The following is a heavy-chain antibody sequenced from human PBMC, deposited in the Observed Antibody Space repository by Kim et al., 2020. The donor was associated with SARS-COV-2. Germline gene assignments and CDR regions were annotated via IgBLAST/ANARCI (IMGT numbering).Heavy chain of an antibody. V-gene: IGHV3-23*01. CDR3: AKLLPLYYYDSSGYYAN. D-gene: IGHD3-22*01. J-gene: IGHJ4*02. Sequence: GGSLRLSCAASGFTFSSDAISWGRQAPGKSLELVSAISGSGGSTYYADSGKGRFTISSDNSKTTLYLQMNSLRAEDTAVYYGAKLLPLYYYDSSGYYANWSQGTLVTVSS. CDR2: ISGSGGST. CDR1: GFTFSSDA.